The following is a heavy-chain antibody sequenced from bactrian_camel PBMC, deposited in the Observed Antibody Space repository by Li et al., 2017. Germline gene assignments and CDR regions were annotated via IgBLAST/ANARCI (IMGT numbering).Heavy chain of an antibody. Sequence: VESGGGSVQTGGSLRLSCAASGNTHITTTMGWFRQAPGKNREAVAIIELDGSTSYIDAVKGRFTISKDTAKNILYLQMNNTKPEDTAMYYCAARAAVVTVCSATAEYDYWGQGTQVTVS. V-gene: IGHV3S53*01. CDR3: AARAAVVTVCSATAEYDY. D-gene: IGHD3*01. CDR1: GNTHITTT. J-gene: IGHJ4*01. CDR2: IELDGST.